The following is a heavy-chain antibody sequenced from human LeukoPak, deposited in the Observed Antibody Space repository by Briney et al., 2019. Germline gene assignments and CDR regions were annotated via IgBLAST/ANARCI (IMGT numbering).Heavy chain of an antibody. D-gene: IGHD6-19*01. CDR2: IYYSGST. J-gene: IGHJ4*02. Sequence: WVRQPPGKGLEWIGYIYYSGSTYYNPSLKSRVTISVDTSKNQFSLKLSSVTAADTAVYYCARGGYSSGWADYWGQGTLVTVSS. CDR3: ARGGYSSGWADY. V-gene: IGHV4-30-4*08.